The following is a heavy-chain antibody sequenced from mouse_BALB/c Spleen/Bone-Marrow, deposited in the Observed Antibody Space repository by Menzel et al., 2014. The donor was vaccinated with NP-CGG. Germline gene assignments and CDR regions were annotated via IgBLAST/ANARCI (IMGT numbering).Heavy chain of an antibody. D-gene: IGHD1-2*01. CDR3: ARNSHYYGYYYAMDY. J-gene: IGHJ4*01. Sequence: QVQLKQSGPGLVQPSQSLSITCTVSGFSLTSYGVHWVRQSPGKGLEWLGVIWGGGSTDYNAAFISRLSISKDNSKSQVFFKMNSLQANDTAIYYCARNSHYYGYYYAMDYWGQGTSVTVSS. CDR2: IWGGGST. V-gene: IGHV2-2*02. CDR1: GFSLTSYG.